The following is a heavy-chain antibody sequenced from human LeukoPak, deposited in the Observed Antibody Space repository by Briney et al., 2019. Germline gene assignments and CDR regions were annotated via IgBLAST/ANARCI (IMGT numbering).Heavy chain of an antibody. V-gene: IGHV4-34*01. CDR2: INHSGST. D-gene: IGHD1-26*01. Sequence: SETLSLTCAVYGGSFSGYYWSWIRQPPGKGLEWIGEINHSGSTNYNPSLKSRVTISVDTSKNQFSLKLSSVTAADTAVYYCASPPWGVVGADYFDYWGQGTLVTVSS. CDR1: GGSFSGYY. CDR3: ASPPWGVVGADYFDY. J-gene: IGHJ4*02.